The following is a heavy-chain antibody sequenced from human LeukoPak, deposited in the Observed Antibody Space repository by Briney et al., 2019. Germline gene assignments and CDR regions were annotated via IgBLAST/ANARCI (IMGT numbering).Heavy chain of an antibody. D-gene: IGHD6-13*01. J-gene: IGHJ4*02. CDR3: AGAAAFDY. CDR2: INHSGST. Sequence: SETLSLTCAVYGGSFSGYYWSWIRQPPGKGLEWIGEINHSGSTNYNPSLKSRVTISVDTSKDQFSLKLSSVTAADTAVYYCAGAAAFDYWGQGTLVTVSS. CDR1: GGSFSGYY. V-gene: IGHV4-34*01.